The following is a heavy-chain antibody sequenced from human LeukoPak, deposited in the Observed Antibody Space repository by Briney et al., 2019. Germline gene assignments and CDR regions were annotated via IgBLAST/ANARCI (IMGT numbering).Heavy chain of an antibody. CDR2: IIPIFGTA. V-gene: IGHV1-69*01. Sequence: SVKVSCKASGGTFSSYAISWVRQAPGQGLEWMGGIIPIFGTANYAQKFQGRVTITADESTSTAYMELSSLRSEDTAVYYCARGPITMVRGVIIASYYYGMDVWGKGTTVTVSS. D-gene: IGHD3-10*01. J-gene: IGHJ6*04. CDR3: ARGPITMVRGVIIASYYYGMDV. CDR1: GGTFSSYA.